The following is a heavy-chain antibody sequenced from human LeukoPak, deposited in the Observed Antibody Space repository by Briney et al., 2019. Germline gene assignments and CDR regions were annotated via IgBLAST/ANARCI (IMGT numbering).Heavy chain of an antibody. CDR1: GFTFSNYW. CDR2: IKTDGRST. Sequence: GGSLRLSCAASGFTFSNYWIHWVRQAPGKGLVWVSRIKTDGRSTTYADSVKGRFTISRDNGKNMLYLQMNNLRVEDTAVYYCAWSKGYGDHGGFDYWGQGTLVTVSS. J-gene: IGHJ4*02. CDR3: AWSKGYGDHGGFDY. D-gene: IGHD4-17*01. V-gene: IGHV3-74*01.